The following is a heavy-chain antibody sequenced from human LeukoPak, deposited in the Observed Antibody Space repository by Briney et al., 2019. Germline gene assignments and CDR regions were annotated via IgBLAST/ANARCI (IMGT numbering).Heavy chain of an antibody. CDR3: AKGSSGYFADL. D-gene: IGHD3-22*01. V-gene: IGHV3-23*01. Sequence: GGSLRLSCAASGFIFNNYGLIWVRQAPGKGLEWVSAISNDGGGTNYADFVRGRFTISRDNSKNTLFLQMNSLRAEDTAPYYCAKGSSGYFADLWGQGTLVTVSS. CDR1: GFIFNNYG. CDR2: ISNDGGGT. J-gene: IGHJ5*02.